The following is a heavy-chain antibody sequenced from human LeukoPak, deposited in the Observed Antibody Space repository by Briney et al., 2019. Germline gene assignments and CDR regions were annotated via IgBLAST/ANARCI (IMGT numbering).Heavy chain of an antibody. CDR1: GGSISGYY. Sequence: SETLSLTCTVSGGSISGYYWTWIRQPAGKGLEWIGRIYTSGITNYNPSLKSRVTMSVDTSKNQFSLKLSSVTAADTAVYYCARDLGPDCSSTRCYALDVWGQGTTVTVSS. D-gene: IGHD2-2*01. CDR2: IYTSGIT. J-gene: IGHJ6*02. CDR3: ARDLGPDCSSTRCYALDV. V-gene: IGHV4-4*07.